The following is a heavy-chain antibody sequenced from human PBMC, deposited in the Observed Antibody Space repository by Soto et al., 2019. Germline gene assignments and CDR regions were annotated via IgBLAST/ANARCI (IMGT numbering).Heavy chain of an antibody. CDR3: ARGPGYSYGYSVYYYYYGMDV. D-gene: IGHD5-18*01. J-gene: IGHJ6*02. CDR2: INHSGST. Sequence: SETLSLTCAVYGGSFSGIYWSWIRQPPGKGLEWIGEINHSGSTNYSPSLESRVTISLDMSNNQFSLKLSSVTAADTAVYYCARGPGYSYGYSVYYYYYGMDVWGQGTTVTVSS. V-gene: IGHV4-34*01. CDR1: GGSFSGIY.